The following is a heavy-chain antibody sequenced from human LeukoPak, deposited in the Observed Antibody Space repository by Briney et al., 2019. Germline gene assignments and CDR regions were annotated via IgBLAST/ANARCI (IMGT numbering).Heavy chain of an antibody. J-gene: IGHJ4*02. D-gene: IGHD4-17*01. V-gene: IGHV1-46*01. CDR3: ARDLRATVTTRYFDY. Sequence: ASVKASCKASGYTFTSYYMHWVRQAPGQGLEWMGIINPSGGSTSYAQKFQGRGTMTRDTSTSTVYMELSSLRSEDTAVYYCARDLRATVTTRYFDYWGQGTLVTVSS. CDR2: INPSGGST. CDR1: GYTFTSYY.